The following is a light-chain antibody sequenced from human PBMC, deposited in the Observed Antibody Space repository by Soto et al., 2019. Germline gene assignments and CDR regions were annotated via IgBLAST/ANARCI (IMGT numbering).Light chain of an antibody. CDR2: AAS. CDR3: QQSYSTLRCT. J-gene: IGKJ2*02. V-gene: IGKV1-39*01. CDR1: QSISNY. Sequence: DIQMTQSPSSLSASVGDRVTITCRASQSISNYLNWYQQKPGKAPELLIYAASSLKSGVPSRFSGSGSGTDFSLTISSLQPEDFATYYCQQSYSTLRCTFGQGTKLEIK.